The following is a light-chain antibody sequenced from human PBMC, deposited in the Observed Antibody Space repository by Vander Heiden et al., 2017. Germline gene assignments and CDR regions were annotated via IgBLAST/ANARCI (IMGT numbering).Light chain of an antibody. CDR1: QSVASSY. J-gene: IGKJ2*01. CDR2: GAS. CDR3: QQYGSSPYT. Sequence: ELVLTQSPGTLSLSPGERATLSCRASQSVASSYLAWYQQKPGQAPRLIIFGASSRATGIPDRFSGSGSGTDFTLSISRLEPEDFAVYYCQQYGSSPYTFGQGTKLEIK. V-gene: IGKV3-20*01.